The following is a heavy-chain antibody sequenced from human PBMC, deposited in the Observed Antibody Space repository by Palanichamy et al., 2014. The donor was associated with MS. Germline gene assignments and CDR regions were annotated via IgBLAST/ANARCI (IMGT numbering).Heavy chain of an antibody. J-gene: IGHJ6*02. CDR3: ARDVEVASGNMVRGVMRIRGSGMDV. Sequence: QVQLVESGGGVVQPGGSLRLSCAASGFTFSSYGMHWVRQAPGKGLEWVAFIRYDGSSKYYADSVKGRFTISRDNSKNTLYLQMNSLRAEDTAVYYCARDVEVASGNMVRGVMRIRGSGMDVWGQGTTVTVSS. D-gene: IGHD3-10*01. CDR1: GFTFSSYG. V-gene: IGHV3-30*02. CDR2: IRYDGSSK.